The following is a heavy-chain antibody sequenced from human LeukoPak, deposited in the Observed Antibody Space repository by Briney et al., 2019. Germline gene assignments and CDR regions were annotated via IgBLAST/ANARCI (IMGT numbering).Heavy chain of an antibody. CDR3: ARDDRGIYGGNSPWFDP. D-gene: IGHD4-23*01. CDR2: INHSGST. V-gene: IGHV4-34*01. Sequence: PSETLSLTCAVYGGSFSGYYWSWIRQPPGKGLEWIGEINHSGSTNYNPSLKSRVTISVDTSKNQFSLKLSSVTAADTAVYYCARDDRGIYGGNSPWFDPWGQGTPVTVSS. CDR1: GGSFSGYY. J-gene: IGHJ5*02.